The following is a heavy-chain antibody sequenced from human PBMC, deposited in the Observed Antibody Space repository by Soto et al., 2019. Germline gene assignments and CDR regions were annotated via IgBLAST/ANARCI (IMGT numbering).Heavy chain of an antibody. CDR3: ARRAWDSYYAIDV. D-gene: IGHD3-22*01. J-gene: IGHJ6*02. CDR1: GFTYTDFA. Sequence: VQLVESGGGEVQPGRSLRLSCAASGFTYTDFALHWVRQAPGKGLEWVAIISYDGSDKDYADSVKGRFAISVDNPKNTLYLEMNSLRPEDTAVYFCARRAWDSYYAIDVWGQATKVTVFS. V-gene: IGHV3-30*09. CDR2: ISYDGSDK.